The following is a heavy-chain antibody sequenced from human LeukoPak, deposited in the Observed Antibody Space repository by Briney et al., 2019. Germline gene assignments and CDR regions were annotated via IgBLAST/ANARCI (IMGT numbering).Heavy chain of an antibody. CDR3: ARGRDPRDDAFDI. J-gene: IGHJ3*02. CDR2: IIPIFGTA. Sequence: SVKVSCKAPGGTFSSYAISWVRQAPGQGLEWMGGIIPIFGTANYAQKFQGRVTITTDESTSTAYMELSSLRSEDTAVYYCARGRDPRDDAFDIWGQGTMVTVSS. CDR1: GGTFSSYA. D-gene: IGHD5-24*01. V-gene: IGHV1-69*05.